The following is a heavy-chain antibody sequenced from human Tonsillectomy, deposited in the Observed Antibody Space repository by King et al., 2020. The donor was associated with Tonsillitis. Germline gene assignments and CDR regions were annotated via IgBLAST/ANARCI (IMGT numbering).Heavy chain of an antibody. D-gene: IGHD2-15*01. Sequence: VQLVESGGGVVQPGRSLRLSCAVSGFTFYSCGMHWVRQAPGKGLEWMAVISDDGSNKYYADSVKGRFTISRDNSKNTLHLQMNSLRAEDTAVYYCAKDGTGYCSGCTCFDAFHIWGQGTMVTVSS. CDR1: GFTFYSCG. CDR2: ISDDGSNK. V-gene: IGHV3-30*18. CDR3: AKDGTGYCSGCTCFDAFHI. J-gene: IGHJ3*02.